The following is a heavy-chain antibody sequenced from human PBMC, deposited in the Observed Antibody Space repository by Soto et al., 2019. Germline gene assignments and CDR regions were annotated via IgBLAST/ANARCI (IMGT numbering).Heavy chain of an antibody. V-gene: IGHV4-34*01. Sequence: LSLTCAVYGGSFSGYYWSWIRQPPGKGLEWIGEINHSGSTNYNPSLKSRVTISVDTSKNQFSLKLSSVTAADTAVYYCARVGYSYGFDYWGQGTLVTVSS. D-gene: IGHD5-18*01. CDR3: ARVGYSYGFDY. J-gene: IGHJ4*02. CDR1: GGSFSGYY. CDR2: INHSGST.